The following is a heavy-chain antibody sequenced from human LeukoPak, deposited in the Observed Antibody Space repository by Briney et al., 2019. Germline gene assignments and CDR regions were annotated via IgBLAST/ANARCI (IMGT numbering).Heavy chain of an antibody. D-gene: IGHD3-3*01. J-gene: IGHJ6*03. CDR2: IIPIFGTA. CDR1: GGTFSSYA. Sequence: ASVKVSCKASGGTFSSYAISWVRQAPGQGPEWMGRIIPIFGTANYAQKFQGRVTITTDESTSTAYMELSSLRSEDTAVYYCARHYDFWSGYYHYYYYYMDVWGKGTTVTVSS. CDR3: ARHYDFWSGYYHYYYYYMDV. V-gene: IGHV1-69*05.